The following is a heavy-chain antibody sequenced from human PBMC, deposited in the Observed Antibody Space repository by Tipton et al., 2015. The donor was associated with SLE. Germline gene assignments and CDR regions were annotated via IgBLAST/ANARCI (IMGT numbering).Heavy chain of an antibody. CDR3: ARVRRYDTAPFFVY. CDR1: GVSISSYY. D-gene: IGHD2-2*01. Sequence: TLSLTCAVSGVSISSYYWSWIRQPPGEGLVWIGEVNPAGSPNYSPSLESRVTISLDTSKHQFSLTLNSVTAADTAVYFCARVRRYDTAPFFVYWGQGTQVTVSS. V-gene: IGHV4-34*01. CDR2: VNPAGSP. J-gene: IGHJ4*02.